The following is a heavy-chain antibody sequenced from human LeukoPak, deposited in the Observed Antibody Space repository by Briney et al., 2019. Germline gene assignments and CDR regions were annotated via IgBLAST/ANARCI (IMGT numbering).Heavy chain of an antibody. D-gene: IGHD1-1*01. CDR2: ISTSRST. J-gene: IGHJ4*02. V-gene: IGHV4-4*09. CDR3: ARRRTTGTTGYFDY. CDR1: RVSISTYY. Sequence: PSETLSPTCAISRVSISTYYRSWIRHPPGKGLEWIGYISTSRSTNYNPTLKSRVTISVDTSKNQFSLNLSSVTAADTAVYYCARRRTTGTTGYFDYWGQGTLVTVSS.